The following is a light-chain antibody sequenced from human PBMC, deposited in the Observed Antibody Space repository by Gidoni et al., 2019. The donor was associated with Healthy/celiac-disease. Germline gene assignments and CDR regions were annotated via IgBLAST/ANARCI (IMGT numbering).Light chain of an antibody. J-gene: IGKJ2*01. V-gene: IGKV1-39*01. CDR3: KQSYSTPRS. Sequence: DIQMTQSPSSLSASVGDRVTITCRASQSISSYLNWYLQKPGKAPKLLIYAASSLQSGVPSRFSGSGSGTDFTLTISSLQPEDFATYYCKQSYSTPRSFXXXTKLEIK. CDR2: AAS. CDR1: QSISSY.